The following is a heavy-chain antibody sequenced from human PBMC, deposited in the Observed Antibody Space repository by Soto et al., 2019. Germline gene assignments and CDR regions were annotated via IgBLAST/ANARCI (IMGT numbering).Heavy chain of an antibody. Sequence: GGALRLSCAASGFTFSTYGMHWVRQAPGKGLEWVAVISYDGSNKYYADSVKGRFTISRDNSKNTLYLQMNSLRAEDTAVYYCAKTMSSEYFQHWGQGTLVTVSS. CDR3: AKTMSSEYFQH. CDR2: ISYDGSNK. V-gene: IGHV3-30*18. J-gene: IGHJ1*01. CDR1: GFTFSTYG.